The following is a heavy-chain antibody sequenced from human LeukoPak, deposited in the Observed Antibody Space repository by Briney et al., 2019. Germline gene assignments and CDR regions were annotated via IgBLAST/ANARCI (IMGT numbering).Heavy chain of an antibody. Sequence: GGSLRLSCAASGFIVSSNYMSWVRQAPGKGLEWVSVIYSGGYTYYADSVKGRFTISRDNSKNTVYLQMNSLRAEDTAVYYCAREGIAAAGTLFDYWGQGTLVTVSS. J-gene: IGHJ4*02. V-gene: IGHV3-66*01. CDR2: IYSGGYT. CDR1: GFIVSSNY. CDR3: AREGIAAAGTLFDY. D-gene: IGHD6-13*01.